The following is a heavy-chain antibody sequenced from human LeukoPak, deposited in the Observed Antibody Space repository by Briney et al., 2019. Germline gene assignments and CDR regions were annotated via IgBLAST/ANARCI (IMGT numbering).Heavy chain of an antibody. D-gene: IGHD3-3*01. V-gene: IGHV4-30-4*08. CDR2: TYYSGST. CDR3: ARTFDFWSRYPRYFDY. J-gene: IGHJ4*02. Sequence: SQTLSLTCTVSGGSISSGDYYWSWIRQPPGKGLEWIGYTYYSGSTYYNPSLKSLVTISVDTSKNQFSLKLSSVTAADTAVYYCARTFDFWSRYPRYFDYWGQGTLVTVSS. CDR1: GGSISSGDYY.